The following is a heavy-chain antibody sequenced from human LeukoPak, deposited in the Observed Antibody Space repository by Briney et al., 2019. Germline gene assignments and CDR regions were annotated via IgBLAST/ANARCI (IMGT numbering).Heavy chain of an antibody. J-gene: IGHJ5*02. CDR1: GYTFTGYY. D-gene: IGHD6-6*01. CDR3: ARGSSSSRGWFDP. CDR2: INPNSGGT. Sequence: ASVRVSCKASGYTFTGYYMHWVRQAPGQGLEWMGRINPNSGGTNYAQKFQGRVIMTRDTSISTAYMELSRLRSDDTAVYYCARGSSSSRGWFDPWGQGTLVTVSS. V-gene: IGHV1-2*06.